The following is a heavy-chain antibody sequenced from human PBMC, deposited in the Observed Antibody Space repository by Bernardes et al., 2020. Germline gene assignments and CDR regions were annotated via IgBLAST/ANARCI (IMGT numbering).Heavy chain of an antibody. V-gene: IGHV4-61*01. CDR3: ARVTGPSDY. D-gene: IGHD2-8*02. Sequence: SEPLSLTCTVSGASVSSATYYWSWLLQPPGKGLEWIGYIYYSGSTNYNPSLKSRVTISVDTSKNQFSLKLSSVTAADTAVYYCARVTGPSDYWGQGTLVTVSS. CDR2: IYYSGST. CDR1: GASVSSATYY. J-gene: IGHJ4*02.